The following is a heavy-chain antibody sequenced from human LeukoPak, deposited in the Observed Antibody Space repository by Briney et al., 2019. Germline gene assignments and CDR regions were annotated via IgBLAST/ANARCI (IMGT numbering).Heavy chain of an antibody. CDR2: ISGSGGST. D-gene: IGHD3-10*01. CDR3: AKDTTMVRGVSDAFDI. V-gene: IGHV3-23*01. J-gene: IGHJ3*02. Sequence: GGSLRLSCAAPGSTFSSYPMSWARQAPGKGLEWVSAISGSGGSTYYADSVKGRFTISRDNSKNTLYLQMNSLRAEDTAVYYCAKDTTMVRGVSDAFDIWGQGTMVTVSS. CDR1: GSTFSSYP.